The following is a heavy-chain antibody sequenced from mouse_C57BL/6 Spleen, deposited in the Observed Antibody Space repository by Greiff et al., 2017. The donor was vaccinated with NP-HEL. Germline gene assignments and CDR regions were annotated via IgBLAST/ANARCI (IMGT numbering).Heavy chain of an antibody. D-gene: IGHD1-1*01. Sequence: VQLQQSGPGLVKPSQSLSLTCSVTGYSITSGYYWNWIRQFPGNKLEWMGYIRYDGSNNYNPSLKNRISITRDTSKNQFFLKLNSVTTEDTATYYCARVDYYGSSYWYFDVWGTGTTVTVSS. J-gene: IGHJ1*03. V-gene: IGHV3-6*01. CDR3: ARVDYYGSSYWYFDV. CDR2: IRYDGSN. CDR1: GYSITSGYY.